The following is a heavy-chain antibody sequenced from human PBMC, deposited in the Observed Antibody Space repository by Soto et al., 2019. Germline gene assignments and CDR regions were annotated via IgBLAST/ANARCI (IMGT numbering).Heavy chain of an antibody. CDR3: ARGSSRWWELCDY. Sequence: QVQLVQSGAEEKKPGASVKVSCKASGYTFTSYAMHWVRQAPGQRLEWMGWINAGNGNTKYSQKFQGRVTITRDTSASTAYMELSSLRSEDTAVYYCARGSSRWWELCDYWGQGTLVTVSS. CDR2: INAGNGNT. V-gene: IGHV1-3*05. D-gene: IGHD2-15*01. J-gene: IGHJ4*02. CDR1: GYTFTSYA.